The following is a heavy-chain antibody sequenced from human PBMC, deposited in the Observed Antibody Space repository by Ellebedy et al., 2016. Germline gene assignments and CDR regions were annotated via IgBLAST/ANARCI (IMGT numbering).Heavy chain of an antibody. Sequence: GGSLRLSCAASGFTFSSYGMHWVRQAPGKGLEWVAVIWFDGSNKYYADSVKGRFTISRDNSKNTLYLQMNSLRAEDTAVYYCARDHGDYVLSYYFNYWGQGTLVTVSS. D-gene: IGHD4-17*01. CDR2: IWFDGSNK. V-gene: IGHV3-33*08. CDR1: GFTFSSYG. CDR3: ARDHGDYVLSYYFNY. J-gene: IGHJ4*02.